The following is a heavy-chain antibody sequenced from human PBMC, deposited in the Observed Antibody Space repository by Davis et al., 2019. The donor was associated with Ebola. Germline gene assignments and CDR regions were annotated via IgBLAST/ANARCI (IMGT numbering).Heavy chain of an antibody. J-gene: IGHJ4*02. CDR3: ASREVASGPVDY. Sequence: MPGGSLRLSCTVYGGSFNNYFWSWIRQPPGKGLQWIGEINHRGITNYNPSLKSRLTISVDTSKNQFSLNLRSVTAADTAVYYCASREVASGPVDYWGQGTLVSVSS. CDR1: GGSFNNYF. D-gene: IGHD2-15*01. CDR2: INHRGIT. V-gene: IGHV4-34*01.